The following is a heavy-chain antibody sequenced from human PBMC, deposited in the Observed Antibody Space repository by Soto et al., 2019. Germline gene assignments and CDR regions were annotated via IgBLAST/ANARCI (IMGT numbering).Heavy chain of an antibody. V-gene: IGHV3-33*08. D-gene: IGHD6-19*01. J-gene: IGHJ4*02. CDR2: IWNNRSNK. Sequence: GGSLRLSCAASGFTFSNYGMHWVRQAPGKGLEWVAVIWNNRSNKYYADSVKGRFNISRDNAKNTLFLQMNSLRAEDTVVYYCARVGSGWAYDYWGQGTLVTVSS. CDR1: GFTFSNYG. CDR3: ARVGSGWAYDY.